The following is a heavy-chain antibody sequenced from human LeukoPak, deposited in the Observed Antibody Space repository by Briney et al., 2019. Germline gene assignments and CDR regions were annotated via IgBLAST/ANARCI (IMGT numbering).Heavy chain of an antibody. CDR3: ARVAGSGYYLNWFDP. Sequence: ASVKVSCKVSGYTLTELSMHWVRQAPGKGLEWMGGFDPEDGETIYAQKFQGRVTMTEDTSTDTAYMELSSLRSEDTAVYYCARVAGSGYYLNWFDPWGQGTLVTVSS. CDR1: GYTLTELS. J-gene: IGHJ5*02. CDR2: FDPEDGET. D-gene: IGHD3-3*01. V-gene: IGHV1-24*01.